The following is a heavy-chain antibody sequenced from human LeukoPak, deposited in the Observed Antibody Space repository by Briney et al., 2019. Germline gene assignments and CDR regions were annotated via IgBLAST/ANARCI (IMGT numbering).Heavy chain of an antibody. CDR3: ASLADYYYYYMDV. CDR2: ISSSGSTI. J-gene: IGHJ6*03. Sequence: QPGGSLRLSCAASGFTFSSYEMNWVRQAPGKGLEWVSYISSSGSTIYYADSVKGRFTISRDNAKNSLYLQMNSLRAEDTAAYYCASLADYYYYYMDVWGKGTTVTVSS. CDR1: GFTFSSYE. V-gene: IGHV3-48*03.